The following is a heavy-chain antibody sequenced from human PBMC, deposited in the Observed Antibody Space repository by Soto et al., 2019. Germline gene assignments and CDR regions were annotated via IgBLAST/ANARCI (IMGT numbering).Heavy chain of an antibody. CDR2: IIPIFDTA. V-gene: IGHV1-69*13. D-gene: IGHD2-2*01. J-gene: IGHJ4*02. Sequence: SVKVSCKASGGTFSTYGISWVRQAPGQGLEWMGGIIPIFDTANYAQKFQGRVTITADEYTSAAYMELSRLRSEDTAVYYCARGRPRGYCRSTSCYYYFDYWGQGTLVTVSS. CDR1: GGTFSTYG. CDR3: ARGRPRGYCRSTSCYYYFDY.